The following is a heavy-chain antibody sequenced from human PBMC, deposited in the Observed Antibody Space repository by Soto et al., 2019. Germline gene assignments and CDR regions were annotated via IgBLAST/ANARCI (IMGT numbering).Heavy chain of an antibody. Sequence: SVKVSCKASGGTFSSYAISWVRQAPGQGLEWMGGIIPIFGTANYAQKFQGRVTITADESTSTAYMELSSLRSEDTAVYYCARGGGDFWSGYQVVTAMYFDYWGQGTPVPVYS. CDR1: GGTFSSYA. CDR3: ARGGGDFWSGYQVVTAMYFDY. CDR2: IIPIFGTA. V-gene: IGHV1-69*13. D-gene: IGHD3-3*01. J-gene: IGHJ4*02.